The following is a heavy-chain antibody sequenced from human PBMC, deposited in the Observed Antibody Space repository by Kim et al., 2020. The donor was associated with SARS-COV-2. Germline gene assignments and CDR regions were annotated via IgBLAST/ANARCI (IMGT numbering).Heavy chain of an antibody. CDR3: AKDRPTLLLWFGLCDY. CDR1: GFTFSSYA. D-gene: IGHD3-10*01. Sequence: GGSLRLSCAASGFTFSSYAMSWVRQAPGKGLEWVSAISGSGGSTYYADSVKGRFTISRDNSKNTLYLQMNSLRAEDTAVYYCAKDRPTLLLWFGLCDYWGQGTLVTVSS. V-gene: IGHV3-23*01. J-gene: IGHJ4*02. CDR2: ISGSGGST.